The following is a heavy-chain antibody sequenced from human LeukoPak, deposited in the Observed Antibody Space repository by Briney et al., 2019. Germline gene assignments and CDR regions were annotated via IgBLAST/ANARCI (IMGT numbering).Heavy chain of an antibody. CDR2: IYYSGST. J-gene: IGHJ4*02. Sequence: PSQTLSLTCTVSGGSISSCGYYWSWIRQPPGKGLEWIGYIYYSGSTYYTPSLKSRVTISVDTSKNQFSLKLSSVTAADTAVYYCPRVDRGSTSRYHATTDYWGQGTLVTVSS. CDR3: PRVDRGSTSRYHATTDY. CDR1: GGSISSCGYY. V-gene: IGHV4-31*03. D-gene: IGHD2-2*01.